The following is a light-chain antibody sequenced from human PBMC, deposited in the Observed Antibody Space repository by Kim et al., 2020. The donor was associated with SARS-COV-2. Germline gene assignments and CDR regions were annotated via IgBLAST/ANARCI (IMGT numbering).Light chain of an antibody. J-gene: IGLJ3*02. V-gene: IGLV6-57*02. CDR1: SGSIASNY. CDR2: EDN. CDR3: QSYDSSNLNWV. Sequence: FLLTQPHSVSESPGKTVTISCTGSSGSIASNYVQWYQQRPGSAPTTVIYEDNQRPSGVPDRFSGSIDSSSNSASFTISGLKTEDEADYYCQSYDSSNLNWVFGGGTQLTVL.